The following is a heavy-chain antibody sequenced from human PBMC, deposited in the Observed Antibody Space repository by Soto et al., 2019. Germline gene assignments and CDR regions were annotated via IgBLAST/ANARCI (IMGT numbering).Heavy chain of an antibody. CDR2: ISYDGSNE. CDR1: GFTFSTYN. J-gene: IGHJ4*02. CDR3: AKDKGVTALKYYFDY. Sequence: GGSLRLSCAVSGFTFSTYNMHWVRQAPGKGLEWVAFISYDGSNEYYVDSVKGRFTISRDNSKNTLYLQMNSLRAADTAVYYCAKDKGVTALKYYFDYWGQGTLVTSPQ. D-gene: IGHD2-8*01. V-gene: IGHV3-30*18.